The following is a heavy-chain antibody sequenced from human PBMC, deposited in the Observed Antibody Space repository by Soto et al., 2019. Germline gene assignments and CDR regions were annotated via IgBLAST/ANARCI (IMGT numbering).Heavy chain of an antibody. V-gene: IGHV3-23*01. CDR1: GFTFSSYA. CDR2: ISGSGGST. J-gene: IGHJ4*02. CDR3: AQSIAAAGPFDY. D-gene: IGHD6-13*01. Sequence: EVPLLESGGGLVQPGGSLRLSCAASGFTFSSYAMSWVRQAPGKGLEWVSAISGSGGSTYYADSVKGRFTISRDNSKNTLYLQMNSLRAEDTAVYYCAQSIAAAGPFDYWGQGTLVTVSS.